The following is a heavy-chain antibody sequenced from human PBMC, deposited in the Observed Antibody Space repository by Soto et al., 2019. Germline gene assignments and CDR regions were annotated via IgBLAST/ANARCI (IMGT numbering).Heavy chain of an antibody. V-gene: IGHV3-33*01. CDR2: IWHDGITK. CDR1: GFNFNNYG. CDR3: ARDLMELPYYCGRDV. J-gene: IGHJ6*02. D-gene: IGHD1-7*01. Sequence: QVQLVESGGGVVQPGRSLRLSCAASGFNFNNYGMHWVRQAPGKGLEWVAVIWHDGITKNYAASVKGRFTISGDNFKNTMYLEMNSLRAEDTAVYYCARDLMELPYYCGRDVWGQGTMVTVSS.